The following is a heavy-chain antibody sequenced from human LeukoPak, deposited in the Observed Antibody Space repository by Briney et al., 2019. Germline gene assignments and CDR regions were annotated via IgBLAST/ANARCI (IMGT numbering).Heavy chain of an antibody. D-gene: IGHD3-16*01. J-gene: IGHJ3*02. CDR3: ARDSLFGTDAFDI. Sequence: SETLSLTRTVSGGSISSSSYYWGWIRQPPGKGLEWIGSIYYSGSTYYNPSLKSRVTISIDTSKNQFSLKLSSVTAADTAVYYCARDSLFGTDAFDIWGQGTMVTVSS. V-gene: IGHV4-39*07. CDR2: IYYSGST. CDR1: GGSISSSSYY.